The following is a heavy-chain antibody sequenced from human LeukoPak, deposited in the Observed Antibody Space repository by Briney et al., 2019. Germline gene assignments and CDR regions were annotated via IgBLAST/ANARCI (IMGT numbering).Heavy chain of an antibody. V-gene: IGHV1-2*02. CDR1: GYTFTGYY. CDR2: IDPNSGGT. D-gene: IGHD4-17*01. CDR3: AGGDDYGDNEVHFQH. J-gene: IGHJ1*01. Sequence: ASVKVSCKASGYTFTGYYMHWVRQAPGQGLEWMGWIDPNSGGTNYAQKFQGRVTMTRDTSISTAYMELRSLRSDDTAVYYCAGGDDYGDNEVHFQHWGQGTLVTVSS.